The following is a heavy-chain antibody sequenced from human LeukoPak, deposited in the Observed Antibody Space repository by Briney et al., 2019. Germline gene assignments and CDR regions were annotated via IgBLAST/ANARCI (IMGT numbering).Heavy chain of an antibody. Sequence: PGRSLRLSCAASGFTFSSYGMHWVRQAPGKGPEWVAVISYDGSNKYYADSVKGRFTISRDNSKNTLYLQMNSLRAEDTAVYYCAKDGGTGLDPWGQGTLVTVSS. V-gene: IGHV3-30*18. J-gene: IGHJ5*02. CDR3: AKDGGTGLDP. CDR2: ISYDGSNK. D-gene: IGHD3-16*01. CDR1: GFTFSSYG.